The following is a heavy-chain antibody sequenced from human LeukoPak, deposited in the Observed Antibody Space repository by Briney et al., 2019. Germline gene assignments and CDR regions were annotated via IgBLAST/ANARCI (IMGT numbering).Heavy chain of an antibody. J-gene: IGHJ6*02. CDR3: ARNYYDSSGYWGYGMDV. V-gene: IGHV4-59*01. CDR2: IYYSGST. CDR1: GGSFSGYY. Sequence: SETLSLTCAVYGGSFSGYYWSWIRQPPGKGLEWIGYIYYSGSTNYNPSLKSRVTISVDTSKNQFSLKLSSVTAADTAVYYCARNYYDSSGYWGYGMDVWGQGTTVTVSS. D-gene: IGHD3-22*01.